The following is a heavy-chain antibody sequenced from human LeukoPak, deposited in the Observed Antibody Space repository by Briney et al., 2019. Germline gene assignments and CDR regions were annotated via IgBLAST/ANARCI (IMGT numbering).Heavy chain of an antibody. CDR1: GFTFSSYW. D-gene: IGHD4-23*01. J-gene: IGHJ4*02. V-gene: IGHV3-7*01. CDR3: ARVGYGGNSALRY. CDR2: IKQDGSEK. Sequence: PGGSLRLSCAASGFTFSSYWMSWVRQAPGKGLEWVANIKQDGSEKYYVDSVKGRFTISRDNAKNSLYLQMNSLRAEDTAVYYCARVGYGGNSALRYWGQGTLVTVPS.